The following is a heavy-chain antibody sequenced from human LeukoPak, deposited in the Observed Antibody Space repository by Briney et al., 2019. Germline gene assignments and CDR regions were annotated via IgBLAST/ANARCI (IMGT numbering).Heavy chain of an antibody. J-gene: IGHJ5*02. CDR3: ARDFGVVPAAIRVGRAIWFDP. Sequence: SETLSLTCAVYGGSFSGYYWSWIRQPPGKGLEWIGEINHSGSTNYNPSLKSRVTISVDTSKNQFSLKLSSVTAADTAVYYCARDFGVVPAAIRVGRAIWFDPWGQGTLVTVSS. CDR2: INHSGST. CDR1: GGSFSGYY. D-gene: IGHD2-2*01. V-gene: IGHV4-34*01.